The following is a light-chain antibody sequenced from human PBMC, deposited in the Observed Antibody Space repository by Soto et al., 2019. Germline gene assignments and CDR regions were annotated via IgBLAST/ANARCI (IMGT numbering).Light chain of an antibody. CDR3: QQRSNWPPFT. Sequence: EIVLTQSPGALSLSPGERATLSCRAIQSVSSRYLAWYQQKPGQAPRLLIYGTSSRATGIPDRFSGSGSGTDFTLTISSLEPEDFAVYYCQQRSNWPPFTFGQGTRLEIK. V-gene: IGKV3D-20*02. CDR2: GTS. J-gene: IGKJ5*01. CDR1: QSVSSRY.